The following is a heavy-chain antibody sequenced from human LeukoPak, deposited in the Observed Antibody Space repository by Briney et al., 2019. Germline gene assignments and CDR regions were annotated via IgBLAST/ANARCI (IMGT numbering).Heavy chain of an antibody. D-gene: IGHD2-15*01. V-gene: IGHV3-53*01. CDR3: ARDFRCSGGSCYYWYFDL. J-gene: IGHJ2*01. CDR2: IYSGGST. Sequence: PGGFLRLSCAASGFTVSSNYMSWVRQAPGKGLEWVSVIYSGGSTYYADSVKGRFTISRDNSKNTLYLQMNSLRAEDTAVYYCARDFRCSGGSCYYWYFDLWGRGTLVTVSS. CDR1: GFTVSSNY.